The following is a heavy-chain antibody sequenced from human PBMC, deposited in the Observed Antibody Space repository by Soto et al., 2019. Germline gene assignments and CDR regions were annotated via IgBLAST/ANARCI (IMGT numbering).Heavy chain of an antibody. CDR3: EIVVTSGIFPPFDS. Sequence: QVQLVQSGAEVKKPGSSVKVSCKASGGTFSSYSFSWVRQAPGQRLEWMGGFRPIFGTPSYAQKFLVRLTIASDELTSTVYMELISLTSDDTAVYYFEIVVTSGIFPPFDSWGQRTLVTVSS. J-gene: IGHJ4*02. CDR2: FRPIFGTP. CDR1: GGTFSSYS. D-gene: IGHD1-26*01. V-gene: IGHV1-69*05.